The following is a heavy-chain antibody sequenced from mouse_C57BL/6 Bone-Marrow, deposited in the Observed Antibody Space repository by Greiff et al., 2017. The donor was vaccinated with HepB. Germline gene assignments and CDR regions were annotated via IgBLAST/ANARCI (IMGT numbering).Heavy chain of an antibody. CDR1: GFTFSDFY. Sequence: EVNVVESGGGLVQSGRSLRLSCATSGFTFSDFYMEWVRQAPGKGLEWIAASRNKANDYTTEYSASVKGRFIVSRDTSQSILYLQMNALRAEDTAIYYCARDPITTVVDFDYWGQGTTLTVSS. CDR2: SRNKANDYTT. CDR3: ARDPITTVVDFDY. D-gene: IGHD1-1*01. V-gene: IGHV7-1*01. J-gene: IGHJ2*01.